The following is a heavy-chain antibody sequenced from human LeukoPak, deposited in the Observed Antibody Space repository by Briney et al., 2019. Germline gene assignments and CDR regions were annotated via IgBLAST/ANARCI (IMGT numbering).Heavy chain of an antibody. Sequence: ASVKVSCKASGYTFTNYSISWVRQAPGHGLEWMGWISAYNGNTKNAQKVQGRVTLTTDTSTSTAYMELRRLRSDDTAVYYCARGGTFYYDSSAYYWGQGTLVTVSS. D-gene: IGHD3-22*01. CDR3: ARGGTFYYDSSAYY. V-gene: IGHV1-18*01. CDR1: GYTFTNYS. CDR2: ISAYNGNT. J-gene: IGHJ4*02.